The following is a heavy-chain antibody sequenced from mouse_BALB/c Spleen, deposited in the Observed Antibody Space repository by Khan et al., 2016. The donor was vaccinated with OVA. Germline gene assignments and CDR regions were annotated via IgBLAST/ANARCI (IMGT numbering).Heavy chain of an antibody. V-gene: IGHV1S135*01. Sequence: EVQLQESGPELMKPGASVKISCKASGYSFTSYYMHWVKQSHGKSLEWIGYIDPFNGGTSYNQKFKGKATLTVDKSSSTADMYLSSLTSEDSAVYYCARSLFAYWGQGTLVTVST. J-gene: IGHJ3*01. CDR1: GYSFTSYY. CDR2: IDPFNGGT. CDR3: ARSLFAY.